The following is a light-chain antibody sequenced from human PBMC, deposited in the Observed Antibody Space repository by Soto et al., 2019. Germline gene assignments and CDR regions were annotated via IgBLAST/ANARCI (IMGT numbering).Light chain of an antibody. V-gene: IGKV3D-11*02. CDR3: QQRSNWHT. CDR1: QSVSSK. CDR2: GAS. J-gene: IGKJ5*01. Sequence: EIVMTQSPATLSVSPGERATLSCRASQSVSSKLAWYQQKPGQAPRLLIYGASTRATGIPARFSGSGSGTDFTLTISSLEPEDFAVYYCQQRSNWHTFGQGTRL.